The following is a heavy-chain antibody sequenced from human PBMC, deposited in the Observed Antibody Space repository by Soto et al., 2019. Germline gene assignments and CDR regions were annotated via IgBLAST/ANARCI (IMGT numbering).Heavy chain of an antibody. CDR3: VRMFNWNYKGPIDY. Sequence: PSETLSLTCAVSGYSISRDYYWGWIRQPPGKGLEWIAAIYHIGSTYYNPSLKTRVTLSVDTSQNHFSLRLSSMTAADTAVYYCVRMFNWNYKGPIDYWGQGTLVTVSS. CDR1: GYSISRDYY. CDR2: IYHIGST. V-gene: IGHV4-38-2*01. D-gene: IGHD1-7*01. J-gene: IGHJ4*02.